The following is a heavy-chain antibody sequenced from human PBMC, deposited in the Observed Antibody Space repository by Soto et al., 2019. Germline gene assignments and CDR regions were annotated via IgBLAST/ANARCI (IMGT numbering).Heavy chain of an antibody. D-gene: IGHD5-18*01. CDR2: MNAGKDNT. CDR3: AREVPYGYSRFDY. J-gene: IGHJ4*02. V-gene: IGHV1-3*01. Sequence: ASVQVSCKSSGYTFTNNFIHWVRQAPGQRLEWMGWMNAGKDNTKWSREFQGRLTLTKDTSATTAYMELSSLTSEDTAIYFCAREVPYGYSRFDYWGQGTLVTVSS. CDR1: GYTFTNNF.